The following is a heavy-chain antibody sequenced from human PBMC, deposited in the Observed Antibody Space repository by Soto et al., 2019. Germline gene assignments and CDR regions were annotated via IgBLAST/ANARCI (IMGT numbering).Heavy chain of an antibody. V-gene: IGHV1-2*02. Sequence: ASVKVSCKASGYTFTGCYMHWVRQAPGQGLEWMGWINPNSGGTNYAQKFQGRVTMTRDTSISTAYMELSRLRSDDTAVYYCAXGKYYYGSGSPKNWFDPWGQGTLVTVSS. CDR3: AXGKYYYGSGSPKNWFDP. CDR1: GYTFTGCY. J-gene: IGHJ5*02. CDR2: INPNSGGT. D-gene: IGHD3-10*01.